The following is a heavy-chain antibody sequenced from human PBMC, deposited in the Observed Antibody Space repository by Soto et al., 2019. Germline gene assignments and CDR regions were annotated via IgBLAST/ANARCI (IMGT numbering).Heavy chain of an antibody. Sequence: EVQLLESGGGLVQPGGSLRLSCAASGFTFSTYAMSWVRQAPGKGLEWVSLISGSGGSTYYADSVKGRFTISRDNTKNALYLQLNSLRAEDTALYYCAKGWSDYFDSWGQGTLVTVSS. J-gene: IGHJ4*02. CDR2: ISGSGGST. CDR1: GFTFSTYA. V-gene: IGHV3-23*01. CDR3: AKGWSDYFDS.